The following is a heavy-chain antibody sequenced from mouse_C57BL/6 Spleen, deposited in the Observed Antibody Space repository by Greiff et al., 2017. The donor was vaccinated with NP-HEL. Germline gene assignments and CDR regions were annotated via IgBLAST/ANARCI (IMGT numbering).Heavy chain of an antibody. V-gene: IGHV5-9-1*02. Sequence: EVKLVESGEGLVKPGGSLKLSCAASGFTFSSYAMSWVRQTPEKRLEWVAYISSGGDYIYYADTVKGRFTISRDNARNTLYLQMSSLKSEDTAMYYCTRVDDYPYYFDYWGQGTTLTVSS. CDR3: TRVDDYPYYFDY. CDR2: ISSGGDYI. D-gene: IGHD2-4*01. J-gene: IGHJ2*01. CDR1: GFTFSSYA.